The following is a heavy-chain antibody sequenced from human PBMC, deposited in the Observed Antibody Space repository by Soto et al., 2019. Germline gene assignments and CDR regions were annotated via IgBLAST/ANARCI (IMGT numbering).Heavy chain of an antibody. CDR1: GFTVSSNY. D-gene: IGHD4-17*01. CDR2: IYSGGST. CDR3: AREEDYGDYVGDY. V-gene: IGHV3-66*01. Sequence: EVQLVESGGGLVQPGGSLRLSCAASGFTVSSNYMSWVRQAPVKGLEWVSVIYSGGSTYYADSVKGRFTISRDNSKKRLYLQMNSLRAEDTAVYYCAREEDYGDYVGDYWGQGTLVTVSS. J-gene: IGHJ4*02.